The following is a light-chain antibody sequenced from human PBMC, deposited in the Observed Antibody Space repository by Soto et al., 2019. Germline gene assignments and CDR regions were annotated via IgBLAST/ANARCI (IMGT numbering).Light chain of an antibody. Sequence: ETVMTQSPATLSVSPGERATLSCRASRSVNSNLAWYQQKLGQAPRVLIYGASTRATGIPARFSGSGSGTEFILTIDSLQSEDFAIYYCQHYNTWPWTFGQGTKVDI. CDR2: GAS. CDR3: QHYNTWPWT. CDR1: RSVNSN. J-gene: IGKJ1*01. V-gene: IGKV3-15*01.